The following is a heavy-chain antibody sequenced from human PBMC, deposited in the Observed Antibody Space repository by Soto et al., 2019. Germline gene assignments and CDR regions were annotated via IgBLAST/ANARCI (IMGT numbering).Heavy chain of an antibody. CDR3: AKGGEGGFSYGEHLDY. Sequence: QVQLVESGGGVVQPGRSLRLSCAASGFRLTYYGIHWVRQAPGKGLEWVAIVSVDGREKYIADSLKGRFTISRDNSDNTVYLQMNSLRDEDTAVYYCAKGGEGGFSYGEHLDYWGQGTLVTVSS. CDR2: VSVDGREK. CDR1: GFRLTYYG. J-gene: IGHJ4*02. D-gene: IGHD5-18*01. V-gene: IGHV3-30*18.